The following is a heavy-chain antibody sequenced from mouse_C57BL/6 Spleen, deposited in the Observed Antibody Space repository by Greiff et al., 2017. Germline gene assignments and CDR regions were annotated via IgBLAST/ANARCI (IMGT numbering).Heavy chain of an antibody. J-gene: IGHJ1*03. CDR3: TRRDGFWYFDV. CDR2: IDPETGGT. V-gene: IGHV1-15*01. Sequence: QVQLKESGAELVRPGASVTLSCKASGYTFTDYEMHWVKQTPVHGLEWIGAIDPETGGTAYNQKFKGKAILTADKSSSTAYMELRSLTSEDSAVYYCTRRDGFWYFDVWGTGTTVTVSS. D-gene: IGHD2-3*01. CDR1: GYTFTDYE.